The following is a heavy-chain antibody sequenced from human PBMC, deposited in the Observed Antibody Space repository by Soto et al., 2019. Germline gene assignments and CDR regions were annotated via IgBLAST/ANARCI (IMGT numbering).Heavy chain of an antibody. J-gene: IGHJ5*02. CDR3: ARVTRGSGDWFDP. CDR2: ISTYNGNT. CDR1: SETFASYD. D-gene: IGHD6-19*01. Sequence: GASVKVSCKASSETFASYDITWVRQAPGQGLGWMGWISTYNGNTKYAQNVQGRVSMTTDTSTSTAYMELRSLKSDDTAVYYCARVTRGSGDWFDPWGQGTLVTVSS. V-gene: IGHV1-18*01.